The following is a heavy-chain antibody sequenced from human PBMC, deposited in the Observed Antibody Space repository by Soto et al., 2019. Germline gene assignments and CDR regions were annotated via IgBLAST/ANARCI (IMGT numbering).Heavy chain of an antibody. CDR2: ISYDGRNK. CDR1: GFTFSSYA. V-gene: IGHV3-30*04. D-gene: IGHD4-17*01. CDR3: ARGYGGNSHACDI. Sequence: QVPLVESGGGVVQPGRSLRLSCAASGFTFSSYAIHWVRQAPGKGLEWVAVISYDGRNKYYADSVKGRFTISRDNSKHTLYLQMNSVRPQDTGVYGCARGYGGNSHACDIWGQGTMVPVSS. J-gene: IGHJ3*02.